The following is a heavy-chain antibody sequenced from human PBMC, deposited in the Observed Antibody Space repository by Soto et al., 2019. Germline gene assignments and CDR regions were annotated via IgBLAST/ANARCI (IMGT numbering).Heavy chain of an antibody. CDR2: ISTSGSTV. D-gene: IGHD2-15*01. J-gene: IGHJ4*02. V-gene: IGHV3-48*02. Sequence: GGSLRLSCAGSGFTFNSYTMNWVRQAPGKGLEWVSYISTSGSTVHYADSVRGRFTISRDNARNSVYLQMNSLRDEDTAIYYCTREGFWGQGSQVTVSS. CDR3: TREGF. CDR1: GFTFNSYT.